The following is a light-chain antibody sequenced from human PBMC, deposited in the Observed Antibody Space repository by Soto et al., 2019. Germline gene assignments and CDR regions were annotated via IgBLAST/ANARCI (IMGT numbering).Light chain of an antibody. Sequence: QSVLTQPPSASGTPGQRLTIAWSGSSSNIGSHYVYWYQLLPGTAPELLIHGNEQRPSGVPDRFSGSKPGTSASLAISGRRSEDEADYYCAAWDDGLRGVVFGGGTKLTVL. J-gene: IGLJ2*01. CDR2: GNE. V-gene: IGLV1-47*02. CDR3: AAWDDGLRGVV. CDR1: SSNIGSHY.